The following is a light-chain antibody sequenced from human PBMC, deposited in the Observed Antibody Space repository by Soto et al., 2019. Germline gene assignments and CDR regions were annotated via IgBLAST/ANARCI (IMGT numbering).Light chain of an antibody. CDR1: QGVGGW. Sequence: IQMTQSPSSLSASVGDRVTMTCRASQGVGGWLAWYQQKPGKVPKLLIYATSSLHSGVPSRCSGSGSGTDFTLRISSLHPEDFATYDCQQPHSLPLSFGPATKVDIK. J-gene: IGKJ3*01. CDR2: ATS. V-gene: IGKV1-12*01. CDR3: QQPHSLPLS.